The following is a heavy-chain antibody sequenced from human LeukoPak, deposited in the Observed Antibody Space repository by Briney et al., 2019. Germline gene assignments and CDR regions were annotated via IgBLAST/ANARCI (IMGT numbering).Heavy chain of an antibody. J-gene: IGHJ5*02. CDR3: ARVPGRNVLRYLEASSNWFDP. CDR1: GYTFTGYY. CDR2: INPNSGGT. V-gene: IGHV1-2*02. D-gene: IGHD3-9*01. Sequence: GASVKVSCKASGYTFTGYYMHWVRQAPGQGLEWMGWINPNSGGTNYAQKFQGRVTMTRDTSISTAYMELSRLRSDDTAVYHCARVPGRNVLRYLEASSNWFDPWGQGTLVTVSS.